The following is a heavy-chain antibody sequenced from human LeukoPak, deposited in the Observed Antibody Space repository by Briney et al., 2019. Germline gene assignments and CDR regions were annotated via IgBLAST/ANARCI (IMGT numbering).Heavy chain of an antibody. Sequence: PSQTLSLTCAVSGGSISSGGYSWSWIRQPPGKGLEWIGYSYHSGSTYYNPSLKSRVTISVDRSKNQFSLKLSSVTAADTAVYYCARVAAEADNYYDSSGYYYVDYWGQGTLVTVSS. D-gene: IGHD3-22*01. V-gene: IGHV4-30-2*01. J-gene: IGHJ4*02. CDR3: ARVAAEADNYYDSSGYYYVDY. CDR1: GGSISSGGYS. CDR2: SYHSGST.